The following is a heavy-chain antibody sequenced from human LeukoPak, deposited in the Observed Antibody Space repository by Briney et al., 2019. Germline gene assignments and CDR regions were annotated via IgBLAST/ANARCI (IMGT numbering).Heavy chain of an antibody. CDR2: INHRGST. CDR1: GGSFSGYY. Sequence: PSETLSLTCAVYGGSFSGYYWSWIRQPPGKGLEWIGEINHRGSTNYNPSLKSRVTISVDTSKNQFSLKLSSVTAADTAVYYCARNPPTTITMVRGVINRSFDYWGQGTLVTVSS. J-gene: IGHJ4*02. V-gene: IGHV4-34*01. CDR3: ARNPPTTITMVRGVINRSFDY. D-gene: IGHD3-10*01.